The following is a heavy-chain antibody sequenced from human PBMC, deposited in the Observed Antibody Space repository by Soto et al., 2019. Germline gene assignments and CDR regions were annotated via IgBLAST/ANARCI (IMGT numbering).Heavy chain of an antibody. CDR1: GFSFSNYG. Sequence: QVQLVESGGGVVQPGGSLRLSCIASGFSFSNYGMHWVRQAPGKGLEWVALIWYDGGDKYYADSVKGRFTISRDNSKKTLFLQMNSLRADDTALYFCASGSVGTTENTFVNGREDYWGQGTLVTVSS. CDR2: IWYDGGDK. J-gene: IGHJ4*02. CDR3: ASGSVGTTENTFVNGREDY. D-gene: IGHD3-16*01. V-gene: IGHV3-33*01.